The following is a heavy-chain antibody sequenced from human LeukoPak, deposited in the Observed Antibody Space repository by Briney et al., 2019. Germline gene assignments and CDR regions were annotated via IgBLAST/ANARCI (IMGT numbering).Heavy chain of an antibody. CDR1: EFIFSDYR. V-gene: IGHV3-21*01. CDR2: ISSSSSSV. J-gene: IGHJ3*02. Sequence: PGGSLRLSCVASEFIFSDYRMTWVRQAPGKGLEWLSSISSSSSSVNYADSVKGRFTISRDNAKKVLYLLMDSLSAEDTAVYYCARDDPYCSTGTCYNAFDMWGQGTLVTVSS. D-gene: IGHD2-2*01. CDR3: ARDDPYCSTGTCYNAFDM.